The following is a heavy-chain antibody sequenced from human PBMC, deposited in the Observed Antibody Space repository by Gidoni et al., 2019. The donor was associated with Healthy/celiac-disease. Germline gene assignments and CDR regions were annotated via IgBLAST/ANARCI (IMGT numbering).Heavy chain of an antibody. V-gene: IGHV1-8*01. CDR3: ARAAFGELLLMNAFDI. CDR1: GYTFTSYD. J-gene: IGHJ3*02. CDR2: MNPNSGNT. D-gene: IGHD3-10*01. Sequence: QVQLVQSGAEVKKPGASVKVSCKASGYTFTSYDINWVRQATGQGLEWMGWMNPNSGNTGYAQKFQGRVTMTRNTSISTAYMELSSLRSEDTAVYYCARAAFGELLLMNAFDIWGQGTMVTVSS.